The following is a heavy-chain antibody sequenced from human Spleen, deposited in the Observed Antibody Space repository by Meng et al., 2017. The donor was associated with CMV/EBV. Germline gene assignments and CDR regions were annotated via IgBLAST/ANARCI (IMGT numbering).Heavy chain of an antibody. Sequence: ASVKVSCKASGYYFTDYYIHWVRQAPGQGLEWMGWISAYKGKTNYVQKLQGRVTMTTDTSTSTAYMELRSLRSDDTAVYYCARDQRGYSFGYYYYYGMDVWGQGTTVTVSS. D-gene: IGHD5-18*01. CDR3: ARDQRGYSFGYYYYYGMDV. J-gene: IGHJ6*02. CDR1: GYYFTDYY. CDR2: ISAYKGKT. V-gene: IGHV1-18*04.